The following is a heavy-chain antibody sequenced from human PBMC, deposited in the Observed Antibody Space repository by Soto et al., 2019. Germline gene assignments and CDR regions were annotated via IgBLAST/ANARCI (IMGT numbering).Heavy chain of an antibody. J-gene: IGHJ4*02. D-gene: IGHD5-12*01. V-gene: IGHV4-59*01. CDR1: GGSISSYY. CDR2: IYYSGST. Sequence: SETLSLTCTVSGGSISSYYWSWIRQPPGKGLEWIGYIYYSGSTNYNPSLKSRVTISVDTSKNQFSLKLSSVTAADTAVYYCARQRVEMATLFDYWGQGTLVTVSS. CDR3: ARQRVEMATLFDY.